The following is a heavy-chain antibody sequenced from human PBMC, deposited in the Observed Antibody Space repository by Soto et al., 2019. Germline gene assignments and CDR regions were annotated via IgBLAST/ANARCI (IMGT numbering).Heavy chain of an antibody. CDR2: FDPEDGET. D-gene: IGHD3-16*02. CDR1: GYTLTELS. Sequence: ASVKVSCKVSGYTLTELSMHWVRQAPGKGLEWMGGFDPEDGETIYAQKFQGRVTMTEDTSTDTAYMELSSLRSEDTAVYYCATSSTYDYIWGSYRMTHFDYWGQGTLVTVSS. J-gene: IGHJ4*02. CDR3: ATSSTYDYIWGSYRMTHFDY. V-gene: IGHV1-24*01.